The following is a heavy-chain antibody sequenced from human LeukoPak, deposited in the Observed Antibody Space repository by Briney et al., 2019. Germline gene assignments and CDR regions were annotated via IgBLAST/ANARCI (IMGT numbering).Heavy chain of an antibody. D-gene: IGHD3-22*01. J-gene: IGHJ3*02. V-gene: IGHV3-66*01. Sequence: GGSLRLSCAASGFTFSSYWMSWVRQAPGKGLEWVSVIYSGGSTYYADSVKGRFTISRDNSKNTLYLQMNSLRAEDTAVYYCARDKDYDSSGYVAFDIWGQGTMVTVSS. CDR2: IYSGGST. CDR1: GFTFSSYW. CDR3: ARDKDYDSSGYVAFDI.